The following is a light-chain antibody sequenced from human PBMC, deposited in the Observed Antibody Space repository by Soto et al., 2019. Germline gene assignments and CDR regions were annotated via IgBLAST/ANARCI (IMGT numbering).Light chain of an antibody. Sequence: QSALTQPASVSGSPGQSITISCTGTSSDVGNYNLVSWYQQHPGKAPKLMIYDVSKRPSGVSNRFSGPKSGNTASLTISGLQADDEADYYCCSYAGDSYVFGTGTKVTVL. CDR3: CSYAGDSYV. CDR2: DVS. CDR1: SSDVGNYNL. J-gene: IGLJ1*01. V-gene: IGLV2-23*02.